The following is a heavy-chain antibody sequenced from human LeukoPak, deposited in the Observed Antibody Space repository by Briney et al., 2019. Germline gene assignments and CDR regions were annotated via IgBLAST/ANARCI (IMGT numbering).Heavy chain of an antibody. CDR1: GFTFCSYS. Sequence: GGSLTLSCSVSGFTFCSYSMNWVRQAPGKGLQWVASISSGGSYSFYADSVEGRFSVSRDNARNSVSLQMDSLGPEDTAVYFCARGLGDYDAFDVWGQGTKVTVAS. CDR2: ISSGGSYS. CDR3: ARGLGDYDAFDV. V-gene: IGHV3-21*01. D-gene: IGHD4-17*01. J-gene: IGHJ3*01.